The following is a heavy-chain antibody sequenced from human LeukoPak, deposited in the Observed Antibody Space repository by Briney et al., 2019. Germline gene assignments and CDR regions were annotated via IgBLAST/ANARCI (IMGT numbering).Heavy chain of an antibody. Sequence: GSLRLSCAASGFTFSHAWMSWVRQAPGKGLEWVGRIKSKTVGGTTDYAAPVKGRFTISRDDSNNTLYLHMNSLKTEDTAVYYCTTGFFTEYWGQGTLVTVSS. V-gene: IGHV3-15*01. CDR3: TTGFFTEY. J-gene: IGHJ4*02. CDR1: GFTFSHAW. CDR2: IKSKTVGGTT. D-gene: IGHD2/OR15-2a*01.